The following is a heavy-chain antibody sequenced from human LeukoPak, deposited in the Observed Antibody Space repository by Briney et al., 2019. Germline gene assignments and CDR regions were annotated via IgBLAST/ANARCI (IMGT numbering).Heavy chain of an antibody. Sequence: SETLSLTCTVSGDSISSYFWSWIRQSPGKGLEWIGYTHYSGSTSYNPSLTSRVTISLDTSENQFYLKLSSVTASGTAFYYCARDQRRDYGDYFDNWGQGTQVTVSS. CDR3: ARDQRRDYGDYFDN. D-gene: IGHD3-16*01. CDR2: THYSGST. CDR1: GDSISSYF. J-gene: IGHJ4*02. V-gene: IGHV4-59*01.